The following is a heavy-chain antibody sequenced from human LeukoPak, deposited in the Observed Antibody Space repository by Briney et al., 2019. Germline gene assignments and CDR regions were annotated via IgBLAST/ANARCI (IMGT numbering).Heavy chain of an antibody. V-gene: IGHV1-8*01. CDR3: ARDGVVVVPAARGFDY. CDR1: GYTFTSYD. J-gene: IGHJ4*02. D-gene: IGHD2-2*01. Sequence: ASVKVSCKASGYTFTSYDINWVRQATGQGLEWMGWMNPNSGNTGYAQKFQGRVTMTRNTSISTAYMELSSLRSEDTAVYYCARDGVVVVPAARGFDYWGQGTLVTVSS. CDR2: MNPNSGNT.